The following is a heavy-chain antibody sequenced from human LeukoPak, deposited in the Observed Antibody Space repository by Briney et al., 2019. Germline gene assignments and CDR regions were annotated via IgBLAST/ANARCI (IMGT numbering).Heavy chain of an antibody. J-gene: IGHJ6*02. D-gene: IGHD6-19*01. CDR3: AREWVAGGGRRGMDV. CDR2: IYSDGRT. V-gene: IGHV3-66*01. Sequence: GGSLRLSCAASGFTASTNYMSWVRQAPGKGLEWVSVIYSDGRTSYADSVRRRFTISRDNSKNTLYLQTSSLRAEDTAVYYCAREWVAGGGRRGMDVWGQGTTVTVSS. CDR1: GFTASTNY.